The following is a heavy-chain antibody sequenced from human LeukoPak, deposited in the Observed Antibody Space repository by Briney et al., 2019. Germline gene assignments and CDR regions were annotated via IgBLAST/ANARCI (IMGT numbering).Heavy chain of an antibody. D-gene: IGHD6-13*01. V-gene: IGHV3-23*01. CDR2: ISGSGGTI. CDR3: AKLCDPIAATASPVAF. J-gene: IGHJ4*02. Sequence: GGSLRLSCAASGFTFSTYAMSWVRQAPGQGLEWVSAISGSGGTIYYADSVKGRFTISRDNSKNTRYLQISSLSAADTAVYDCAKLCDPIAATASPVAFWGQGTLVTVSS. CDR1: GFTFSTYA.